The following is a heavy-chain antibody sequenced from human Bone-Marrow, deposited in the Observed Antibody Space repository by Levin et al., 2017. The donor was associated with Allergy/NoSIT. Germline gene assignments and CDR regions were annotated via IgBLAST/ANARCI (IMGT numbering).Heavy chain of an antibody. J-gene: IGHJ4*02. CDR2: IYHGGRT. V-gene: IGHV4-4*02. CDR1: GGSISSSTW. CDR3: ARDPLDYGTNSGNY. Sequence: SETLSLTCTVSGGSISSSTWWSWVRQPPGKGLGWIGEIYHGGRTNYNPSLRSRVTMSVDKSQNQFSLNLNSVTAADTAVYYCARDPLDYGTNSGNYWGQGTLVTVSS. D-gene: IGHD4-17*01.